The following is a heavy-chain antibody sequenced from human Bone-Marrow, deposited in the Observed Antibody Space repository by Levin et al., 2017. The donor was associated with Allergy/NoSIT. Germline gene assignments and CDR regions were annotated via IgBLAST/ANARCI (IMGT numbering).Heavy chain of an antibody. CDR2: IDKDGSAK. Sequence: GGSLRLSCAASGFTLSSCWMSWVRQAPGKGLEWVANIDKDGSAKNYVDSVKGRFTISRDNAKNSLHLQMNSLRVEDTAVYYCVKDKDGDWSFDYWGQGTLVTVSS. D-gene: IGHD3/OR15-3a*01. V-gene: IGHV3-7*01. CDR1: GFTLSSCW. J-gene: IGHJ4*02. CDR3: VKDKDGDWSFDY.